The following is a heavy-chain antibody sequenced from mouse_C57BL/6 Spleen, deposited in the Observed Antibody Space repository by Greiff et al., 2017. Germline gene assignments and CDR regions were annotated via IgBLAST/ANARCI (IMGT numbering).Heavy chain of an antibody. CDR1: GFTIKNTY. CDR3: ARGGYFDY. V-gene: IGHV14-3*01. J-gene: IGHJ2*01. CDR2: IDPANGNT. Sequence: VQLQQSVAELVRPGASVKLSCTASGFTIKNTYMHWVKQRPEQGLEWIGRIDPANGNTKYAPKFQGKATITADTSSNTAYLQLSSLTSEDTAIXYCARGGYFDYWGQGTTLTVSA.